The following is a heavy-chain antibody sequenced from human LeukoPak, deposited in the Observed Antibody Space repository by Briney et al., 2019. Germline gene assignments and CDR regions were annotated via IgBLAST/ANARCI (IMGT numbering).Heavy chain of an antibody. J-gene: IGHJ4*02. Sequence: GGTLRLSCAASGFTLSSYAMSWVRQAPGKGLEWVSAISGSGGSTYYADSVKGRFTISRDNSKNTLYLQMNSLRAEDTAVYYCANDYDILTGYPTFDYWGQGTLVTVSS. CDR2: ISGSGGST. CDR3: ANDYDILTGYPTFDY. V-gene: IGHV3-23*01. D-gene: IGHD3-9*01. CDR1: GFTLSSYA.